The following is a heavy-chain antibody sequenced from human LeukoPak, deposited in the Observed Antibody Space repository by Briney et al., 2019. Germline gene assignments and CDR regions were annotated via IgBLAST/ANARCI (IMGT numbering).Heavy chain of an antibody. J-gene: IGHJ4*02. D-gene: IGHD4-17*01. CDR1: GGSISSGSYY. CDR2: IYTSGST. CDR3: AREPRTTVTTDY. V-gene: IGHV4-61*02. Sequence: SETLSLTCTVSGGSISSGSYYWSWIRQPAGKGLEWIGRIYTSGSTNYNPSLKSRVTISVDTSKNQFSLKLSSVTAADTAVYYCAREPRTTVTTDYWGQGTLVTVSS.